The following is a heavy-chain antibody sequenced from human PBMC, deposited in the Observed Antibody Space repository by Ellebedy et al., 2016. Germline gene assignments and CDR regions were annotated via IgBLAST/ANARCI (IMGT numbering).Heavy chain of an antibody. V-gene: IGHV5-51*01. J-gene: IGHJ4*02. D-gene: IGHD1-26*01. CDR2: IYPGDSHT. CDR3: AIHRHGGRMGATTLDY. CDR1: RYSFTSYW. Sequence: KVSXKGSRYSFTSYWIGWVRQMPGKGLEWMGIIYPGDSHTRYSPSFQGQVTISADKSISTAYLQWSSLKASDTAMYYCAIHRHGGRMGATTLDYWGQGTLVTVSS.